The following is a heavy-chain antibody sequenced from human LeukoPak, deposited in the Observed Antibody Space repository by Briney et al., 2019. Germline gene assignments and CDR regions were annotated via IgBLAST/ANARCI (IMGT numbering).Heavy chain of an antibody. CDR3: AKAAYDFGLFPTDY. CDR1: GFTFSSYA. J-gene: IGHJ4*02. D-gene: IGHD3/OR15-3a*01. Sequence: GGSLRLSCAASGFTFSSYAMSWVRQAPGKGLGWVSAISGSGGSTYYADSVKGRFTISRDNSKNTLYLQMNSLRAEDTAVYYCAKAAYDFGLFPTDYWGQGTLVTVSS. CDR2: ISGSGGST. V-gene: IGHV3-23*01.